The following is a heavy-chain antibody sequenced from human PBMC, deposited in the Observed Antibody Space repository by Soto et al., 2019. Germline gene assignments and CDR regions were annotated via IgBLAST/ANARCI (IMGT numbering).Heavy chain of an antibody. CDR2: ISAYNGNT. V-gene: IGHV1-18*01. J-gene: IGHJ4*02. Sequence: ASVKVSCKASGYTFTSYGISWVRQAPGQGLEWMGWISAYNGNTNYAQKLQGRVTMTTDTSTSTAYMELRSLRSDDTAVYYCARDLYGYHYDSSGCLNYWGQGTLVTVSS. CDR3: ARDLYGYHYDSSGCLNY. CDR1: GYTFTSYG. D-gene: IGHD3-22*01.